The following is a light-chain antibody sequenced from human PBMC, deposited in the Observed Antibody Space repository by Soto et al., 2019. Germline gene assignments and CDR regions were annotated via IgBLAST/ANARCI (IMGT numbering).Light chain of an antibody. CDR3: QQYHSSPRT. CDR1: QSVSSY. Sequence: EIVLTQSPATLSLSPGERATLSCRASQSVSSYLAWYQQKPGQAPRLLIYDASNRATGIPARFGGSGSGTDFTLTISRLEPEDFAVYYCQQYHSSPRTFGQGTKVDIK. V-gene: IGKV3-11*01. CDR2: DAS. J-gene: IGKJ1*01.